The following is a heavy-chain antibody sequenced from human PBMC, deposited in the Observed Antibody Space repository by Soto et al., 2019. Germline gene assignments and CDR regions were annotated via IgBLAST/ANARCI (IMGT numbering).Heavy chain of an antibody. Sequence: GGSLRLSCAASGFTFSLHAMKWVRQAPGKGLEWVSSISGSGVNTYYEDSVKGRFTISRDNSKNTLWLQMDSLRAEDTAVYYCAKDDRGYYKPIDHWGQGTLVTVSS. V-gene: IGHV3-23*01. CDR2: ISGSGVNT. CDR3: AKDDRGYYKPIDH. J-gene: IGHJ4*02. CDR1: GFTFSLHA. D-gene: IGHD3-22*01.